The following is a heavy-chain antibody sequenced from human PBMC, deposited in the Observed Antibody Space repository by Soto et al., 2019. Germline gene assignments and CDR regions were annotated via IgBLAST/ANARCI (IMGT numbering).Heavy chain of an antibody. Sequence: PGGSLRLSCAASGFTLRNFWMLWVRQAPGKGLVWVSRINNDGSSVIYADSVKGRFTFSRDNAQNTLSLQMNSLRAEDTAVFYCARGYCSGDSCYIDGWGQGTRVTVAS. CDR2: INNDGSSV. CDR3: ARGYCSGDSCYIDG. CDR1: GFTLRNFW. V-gene: IGHV3-74*01. J-gene: IGHJ4*02. D-gene: IGHD2-15*01.